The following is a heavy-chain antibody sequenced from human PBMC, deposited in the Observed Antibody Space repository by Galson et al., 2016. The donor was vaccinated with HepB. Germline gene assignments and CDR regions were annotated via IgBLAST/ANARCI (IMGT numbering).Heavy chain of an antibody. V-gene: IGHV1-18*04. D-gene: IGHD4-11*01. J-gene: IGHJ4*02. CDR1: GYRFPTYG. CDR3: AGDLQFRFDY. Sequence: SVKVSCKASGYRFPTYGISWVRQAPGQGLEWLGWISANSGNTIYAQKFQDRVTMTRDTSASTVYMDLRSLRSDDTAVYYCAGDLQFRFDYWGQGTLVTVSS. CDR2: ISANSGNT.